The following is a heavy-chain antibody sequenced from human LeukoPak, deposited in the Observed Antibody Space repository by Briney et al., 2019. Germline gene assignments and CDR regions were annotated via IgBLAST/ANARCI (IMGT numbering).Heavy chain of an antibody. V-gene: IGHV5-51*01. D-gene: IGHD3-9*01. CDR2: IYPGDSDT. CDR1: GYRFTSYW. Sequence: GESLKISCKGSGYRFTSYWIGWVRPMPGKGLEWMGIIYPGDSDTRYSPSFQGQVTISADKSISTAYLQWSSLKASDTAMYYCARQLYYDILTGYYSDYWGQGTLVTVSS. J-gene: IGHJ4*02. CDR3: ARQLYYDILTGYYSDY.